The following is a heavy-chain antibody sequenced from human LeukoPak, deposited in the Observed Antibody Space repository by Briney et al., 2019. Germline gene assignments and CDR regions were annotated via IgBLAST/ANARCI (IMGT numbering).Heavy chain of an antibody. V-gene: IGHV4-31*03. CDR1: GGAISSGGYY. CDR2: IDYSGST. J-gene: IGHJ5*02. CDR3: ARVPSMEVSATPPSCFDH. Sequence: NPSETLSLTCTVSGGAISSGGYYWSWIRQHPGKGLEWIGYIDYSGSTYYNPSLKSRFAISVDTSTNQFSLKLSSVTAAVTAGYYCARVPSMEVSATPPSCFDHWGQGTLVTVSS. D-gene: IGHD2-15*01.